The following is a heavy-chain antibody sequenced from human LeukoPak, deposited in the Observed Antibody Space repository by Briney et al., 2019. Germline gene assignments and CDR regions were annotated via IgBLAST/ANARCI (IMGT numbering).Heavy chain of an antibody. CDR1: GGSISSGDYY. CDR3: ARALGVDCSGGSCYGVDP. Sequence: SETLSLTCTVSGGSISSGDYYWGWIRQPPGKGLEWFGYIYYSGSTYYNPSLKSRVTISVDTSKNQFSLKLSSVTAADTAVYYCARALGVDCSGGSCYGVDPWGQGTLVTVSS. J-gene: IGHJ5*02. CDR2: IYYSGST. V-gene: IGHV4-30-4*01. D-gene: IGHD2-15*01.